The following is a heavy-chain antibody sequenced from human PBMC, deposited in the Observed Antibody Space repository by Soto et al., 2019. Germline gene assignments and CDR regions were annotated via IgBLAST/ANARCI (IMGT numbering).Heavy chain of an antibody. D-gene: IGHD6-6*01. CDR1: GGTFSSYA. V-gene: IGHV1-69*01. CDR2: IIPIFGTA. Sequence: QVQLVQSGAEVQKPGSSVKVSCKASGGTFSSYAISWVRQAPGQGLEWMGGIIPIFGTANYAQKFQGRVTITADESTSTAYMELSSLRSEDTAVYYCARGGGAARPYYYYYGMDVWGQGTTVTVSS. J-gene: IGHJ6*02. CDR3: ARGGGAARPYYYYYGMDV.